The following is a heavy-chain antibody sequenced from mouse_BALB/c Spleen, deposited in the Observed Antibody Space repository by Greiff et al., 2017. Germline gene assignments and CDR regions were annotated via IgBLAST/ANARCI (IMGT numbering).Heavy chain of an antibody. CDR1: GFTFSNYW. CDR2: IRLKSNNYAT. Sequence: EVKLVESGGGLVQPGGSMKLSCVASGFTFSNYWMNCVRQSPEKGLEWVAEIRLKSNNYATHYAESVKGRFTISRDDSKSSVYLQMNNLRAEDTGIYYCTPYGSRYFDVWGAGTTVTVSS. V-gene: IGHV6-6*02. CDR3: TPYGSRYFDV. D-gene: IGHD1-1*01. J-gene: IGHJ1*01.